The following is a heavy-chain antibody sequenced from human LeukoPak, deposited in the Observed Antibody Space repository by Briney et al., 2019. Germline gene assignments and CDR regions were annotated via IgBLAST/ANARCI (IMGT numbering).Heavy chain of an antibody. Sequence: GGSLRLSCAASGFTFTTFWMNWVRQVPGKGLVWVSLINPDGSTTTYADSVKGRFAISRGNAKNTVFLQMNSLRGDDTAVYYCARDLRGSPDRWGQGTLVTVSS. CDR1: GFTFTTFW. CDR2: INPDGSTT. V-gene: IGHV3-74*01. CDR3: ARDLRGSPDR. D-gene: IGHD3-16*01. J-gene: IGHJ5*02.